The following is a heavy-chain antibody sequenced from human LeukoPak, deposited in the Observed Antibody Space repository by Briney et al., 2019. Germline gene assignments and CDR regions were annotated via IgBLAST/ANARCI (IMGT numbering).Heavy chain of an antibody. J-gene: IGHJ4*02. D-gene: IGHD6-13*01. CDR3: ARDIAAPGGKRADSSSWYPDYFDY. CDR1: GGTFSSYA. CDR2: IIPIFGTA. Sequence: SVNVSCKASGGTFSSYAISWVRQAPGQGLEWMGGIIPIFGTANNAQKFQGRVTITADESTSTAYMELSSLRSEDTAVYYCARDIAAPGGKRADSSSWYPDYFDYWGQGTLVTVSS. V-gene: IGHV1-69*01.